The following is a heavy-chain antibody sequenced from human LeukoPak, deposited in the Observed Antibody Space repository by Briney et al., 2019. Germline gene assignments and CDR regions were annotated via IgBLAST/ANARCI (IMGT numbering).Heavy chain of an antibody. Sequence: PGGSLRLSCAASGFTFSTYWMSWVRQAPGKGLEWVANIKQDGSEKYAVDSVKGRFTISRDNDKNSLYLQMNSLRAEDKAVYYCARDRGSSGPLYYFDYWGQGTLVTVSS. V-gene: IGHV3-7*05. CDR2: IKQDGSEK. CDR3: ARDRGSSGPLYYFDY. D-gene: IGHD3-22*01. CDR1: GFTFSTYW. J-gene: IGHJ4*02.